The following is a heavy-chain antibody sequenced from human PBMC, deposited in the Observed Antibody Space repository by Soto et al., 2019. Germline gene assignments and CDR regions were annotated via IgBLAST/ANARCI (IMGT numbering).Heavy chain of an antibody. J-gene: IGHJ6*03. V-gene: IGHV1-46*01. CDR3: ARGLDYYYMDV. Sequence: GASVKVSCKASGYTFTRYYIHWVRQAPGQGLEWMGIINPRGGSTTYAQKFQGRVTLTSDTSTSTAYMELSRLRSEDTAVYYCARGLDYYYMDVWGKGTTVTVSS. CDR1: GYTFTRYY. CDR2: INPRGGST.